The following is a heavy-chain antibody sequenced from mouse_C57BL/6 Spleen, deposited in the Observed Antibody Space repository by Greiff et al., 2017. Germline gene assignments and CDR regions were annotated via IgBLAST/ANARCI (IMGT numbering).Heavy chain of an antibody. CDR1: GYAFSSSW. J-gene: IGHJ1*03. V-gene: IGHV1-82*01. D-gene: IGHD1-1*01. CDR3: AIYGSSFYWYFDV. Sequence: VQVVESGPELVKPGASVKISCKASGYAFSSSWMNWVKQRPGKGLEWIGRIYPGDGDTNYNGKFKGKATLTADKSSSTAYMQLSSLTSEDSAVYFCAIYGSSFYWYFDVWGTGTTVTVSS. CDR2: IYPGDGDT.